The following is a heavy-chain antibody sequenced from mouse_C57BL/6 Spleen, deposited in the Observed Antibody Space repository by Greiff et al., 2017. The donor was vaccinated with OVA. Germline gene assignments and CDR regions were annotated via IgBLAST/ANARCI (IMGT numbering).Heavy chain of an antibody. CDR2: IDPENGDT. Sequence: EVKLMESGAELVRPGASVKLSCTASGFNIKDDYMHWVKQRPEQGLEWIGWIDPENGDTESASKFQGKATITADTSSNTAYLQLSSLTSEDTAVYYCTSTTVVATGYWGQGTTLTVSS. V-gene: IGHV14-4*01. J-gene: IGHJ2*01. CDR3: TSTTVVATGY. D-gene: IGHD1-1*01. CDR1: GFNIKDDY.